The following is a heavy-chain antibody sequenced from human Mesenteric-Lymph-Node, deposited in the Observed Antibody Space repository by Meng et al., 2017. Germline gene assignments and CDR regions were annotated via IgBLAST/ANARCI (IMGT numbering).Heavy chain of an antibody. J-gene: IGHJ3*02. V-gene: IGHV3-48*03. CDR1: RFTFSSSE. CDR2: ISSGGSTK. D-gene: IGHD3-16*01. Sequence: GESLKISCAASRFTFSSSEMSWVRQAPGKGLEWIAYISSGGSTKYYADSVKGRCTISRDNAKNSLYLQMNSLRAEDTAVYYCARGGLDAFDIWGQGTMVTVSS. CDR3: ARGGLDAFDI.